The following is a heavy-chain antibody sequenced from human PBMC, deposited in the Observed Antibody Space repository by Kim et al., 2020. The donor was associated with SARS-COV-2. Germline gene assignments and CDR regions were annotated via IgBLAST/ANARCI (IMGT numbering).Heavy chain of an antibody. CDR1: GLSFSNYA. V-gene: IGHV3-23*01. D-gene: IGHD4-17*01. Sequence: GGSLRLSCVVSGLSFSNYAMSWVRQAPGKGLEWVSGLSVSGATTYYADSVKGRFTISRDNSRSTLYLQADSLRAEDTAVYYCAKAYRRPVQNLFDYWGQG. J-gene: IGHJ4*02. CDR3: AKAYRRPVQNLFDY. CDR2: LSVSGATT.